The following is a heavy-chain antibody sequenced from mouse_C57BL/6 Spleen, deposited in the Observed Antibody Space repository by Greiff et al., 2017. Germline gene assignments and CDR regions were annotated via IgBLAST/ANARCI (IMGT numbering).Heavy chain of an antibody. Sequence: VQLQQSGPELVKPGASVTISCKASGYSFTDYNMNWVKQSNGKSLEWIGVINPNYGTTSYNQKFKGTATLTVYQSSSTAYMQLNSLTSEDSAVYYCARGDGSRAWFAYWGQGTLVTVSA. J-gene: IGHJ3*01. V-gene: IGHV1-39*01. D-gene: IGHD1-1*01. CDR1: GYSFTDYN. CDR3: ARGDGSRAWFAY. CDR2: INPNYGTT.